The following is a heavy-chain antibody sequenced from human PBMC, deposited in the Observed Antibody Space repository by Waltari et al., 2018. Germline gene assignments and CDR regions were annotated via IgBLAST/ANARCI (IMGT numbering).Heavy chain of an antibody. CDR1: GIRLRAYA. CDR3: AKRGTYGPALDY. CDR2: ISLDGKKE. V-gene: IGHV3-30*01. Sequence: QVQLVESGGGVVQPGKSRRLSCAASGIRLRAYAMQWVRQAPGKGLEWVAVISLDGKKEYYADSVKGRFTISRDNSKSIVYLQMNGLRNEDTALFYCAKRGTYGPALDYWGQGTLVTVSS. J-gene: IGHJ4*02. D-gene: IGHD3-10*01.